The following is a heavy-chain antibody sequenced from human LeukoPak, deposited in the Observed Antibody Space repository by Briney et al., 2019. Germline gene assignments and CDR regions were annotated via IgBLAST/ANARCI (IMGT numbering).Heavy chain of an antibody. D-gene: IGHD6-19*01. CDR2: ISSTSTYI. Sequence: NPGGSLRLSCAASGFTFSDYSMNWVRQAPGKGLDWVLSISSTSTYILYADSVKGRFTISRDNARNSLYLQMNSLRAEDTAVYYCARFETVAAKPLEYWGQGTLVTVSS. CDR3: ARFETVAAKPLEY. J-gene: IGHJ4*02. CDR1: GFTFSDYS. V-gene: IGHV3-21*01.